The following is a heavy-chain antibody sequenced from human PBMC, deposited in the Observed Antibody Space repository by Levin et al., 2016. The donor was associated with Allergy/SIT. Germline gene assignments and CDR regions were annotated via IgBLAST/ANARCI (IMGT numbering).Heavy chain of an antibody. Sequence: WVRQAPGQGLEWVGQINRGGDSTTLAPQFRGRVTMTKDTSTTTVYMELDSLTSDDTALYFCGRDSDTYGPDYWGPGTLVTVSS. V-gene: IGHV1-46*01. CDR3: GRDSDTYGPDY. J-gene: IGHJ4*02. D-gene: IGHD4-17*01. CDR2: INRGGDST.